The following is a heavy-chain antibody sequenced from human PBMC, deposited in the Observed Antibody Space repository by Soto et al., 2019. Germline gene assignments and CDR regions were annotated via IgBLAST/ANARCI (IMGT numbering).Heavy chain of an antibody. Sequence: GGTLTLSCAVSGFCFGSSALSWVCQAQGKRLEWDSSISSSCSYIYYTDTVKGRFTISRDNAKNSLKQQMNSLRAEDTAVYYCAKRFSQQLSPDWFDPWGQGTLVTVSS. V-gene: IGHV3-21*01. CDR3: AKRFSQQLSPDWFDP. CDR2: ISSSCSYI. J-gene: IGHJ5*02. D-gene: IGHD6-13*01. CDR1: GFCFGSSA.